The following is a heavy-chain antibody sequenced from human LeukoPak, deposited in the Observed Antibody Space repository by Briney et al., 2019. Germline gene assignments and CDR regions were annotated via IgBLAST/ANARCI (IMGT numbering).Heavy chain of an antibody. CDR2: MNPNSGNA. J-gene: IGHJ4*02. D-gene: IGHD4-17*01. V-gene: IGHV1-18*01. CDR1: GYTFTSYD. CDR3: ARVGITVTTPLDDY. Sequence: ASVKVSCKASGYTFTSYDINWVRQATGQGLEWMGWMNPNSGNANYAQKLQGRVTMTTDTSTSTAYMELRSLRSDDTAVYYCARVGITVTTPLDDYWGQGTLVTVSS.